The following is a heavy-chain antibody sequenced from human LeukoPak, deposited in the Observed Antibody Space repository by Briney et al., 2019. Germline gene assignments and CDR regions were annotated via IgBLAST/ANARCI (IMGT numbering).Heavy chain of an antibody. CDR2: IRSKAYGGTT. Sequence: GGSLRLSCTASGLTFGDYAMSWFRQAPGKGLEWVGFIRSKAYGGTTEYAASVKGRFTISRDDSKSIAYLQMNSLKTEDTAVYYCTRGDGYCSGGSCFDYWGQGTLVTVSS. V-gene: IGHV3-49*03. J-gene: IGHJ4*02. D-gene: IGHD2-15*01. CDR3: TRGDGYCSGGSCFDY. CDR1: GLTFGDYA.